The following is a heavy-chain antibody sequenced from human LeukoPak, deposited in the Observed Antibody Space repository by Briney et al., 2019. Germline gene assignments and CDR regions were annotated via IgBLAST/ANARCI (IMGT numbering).Heavy chain of an antibody. D-gene: IGHD4/OR15-4a*01. J-gene: IGHJ4*02. CDR1: GFTFSSYG. Sequence: PGRSLRLSCAASGFTFSSYGMHWVRQAPGKALEWVAVIWYDGSNKYYADSVKGRFTISRDNSKNTLYLQMNSLRAEDTAVYYCARVGLWGQLWGQGTLVTVSS. V-gene: IGHV3-33*01. CDR3: ARVGLWGQL. CDR2: IWYDGSNK.